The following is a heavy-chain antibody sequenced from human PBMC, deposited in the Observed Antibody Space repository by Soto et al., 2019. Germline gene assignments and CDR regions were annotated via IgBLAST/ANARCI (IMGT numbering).Heavy chain of an antibody. CDR3: ARGEAGILVTGIWHRGDYYYFGMDV. V-gene: IGHV4-59*01. CDR1: GGSISSYY. J-gene: IGHJ6*02. D-gene: IGHD6-19*01. Sequence: SETLSLTCTVSGGSISSYYWSWIRQPPGKGLEWIGYISNSGSTNYNPSLRSRVTISLDTSKNQFSLKLSSVTAADTAVYYCARGEAGILVTGIWHRGDYYYFGMDVWGQGTTVTVSS. CDR2: ISNSGST.